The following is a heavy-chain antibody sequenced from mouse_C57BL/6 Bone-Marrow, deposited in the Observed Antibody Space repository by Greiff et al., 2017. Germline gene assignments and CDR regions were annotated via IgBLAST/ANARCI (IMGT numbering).Heavy chain of an antibody. CDR2: IDPENGDT. J-gene: IGHJ2*01. V-gene: IGHV14-4*01. CDR1: GFNIKDDY. Sequence: EVQLQQSGAELVRPGASVKLSCTASGFNIKDDYMHWVKQRPEQGLEWIGWIDPENGDTEYASKFQGKATITADTSSNTAYLQLSSLTSEDTAVYYCTPIYYYGSSYSFDYWGQGTTLTVSS. D-gene: IGHD1-1*01. CDR3: TPIYYYGSSYSFDY.